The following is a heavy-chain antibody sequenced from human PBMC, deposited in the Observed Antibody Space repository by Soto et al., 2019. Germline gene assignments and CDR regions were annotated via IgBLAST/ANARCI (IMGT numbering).Heavy chain of an antibody. Sequence: ASVKVSCKASGYTFTGYYIHWVRQAPGQGLEWMGWINPNSGGTHYAQKFQGRVTMTGDTSLSTAYMELTSPRSDDTAVYYCARTNIRGNYFYSLDVWGQGTTVTVSS. D-gene: IGHD3-16*01. CDR3: ARTNIRGNYFYSLDV. CDR1: GYTFTGYY. V-gene: IGHV1-2*02. CDR2: INPNSGGT. J-gene: IGHJ6*02.